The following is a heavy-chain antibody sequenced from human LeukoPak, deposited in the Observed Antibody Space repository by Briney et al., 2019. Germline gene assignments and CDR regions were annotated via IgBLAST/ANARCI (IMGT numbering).Heavy chain of an antibody. CDR1: GGSISSYY. CDR2: IYYTGST. CDR3: ASRKLGNDY. D-gene: IGHD7-27*01. J-gene: IGHJ4*02. Sequence: SETLSLTCTVSGGSISSYYWSWIRQSPGKGLEWIGYIYYTGSTTYNPSPKSRVTISADTSKNQFSLKLSSVTAADTAVYYCASRKLGNDYWGQGTLVTVSS. V-gene: IGHV4-59*01.